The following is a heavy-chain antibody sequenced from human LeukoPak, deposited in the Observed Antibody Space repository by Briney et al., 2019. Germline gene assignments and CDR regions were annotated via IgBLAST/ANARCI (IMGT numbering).Heavy chain of an antibody. CDR1: GYTFTGYY. CDR3: ARGDHVRIYAESAFDI. J-gene: IGHJ3*02. Sequence: ASVKVSCKASGYTFTGYYMHWVRQAPGQGLEWMGWINPNSGGTNYAQKFQGRVTMTRDTSTSTVYMELSSLTSEDTAVYYCARGDHVRIYAESAFDIWGQGTMVTVSS. V-gene: IGHV1-2*02. D-gene: IGHD3-3*01. CDR2: INPNSGGT.